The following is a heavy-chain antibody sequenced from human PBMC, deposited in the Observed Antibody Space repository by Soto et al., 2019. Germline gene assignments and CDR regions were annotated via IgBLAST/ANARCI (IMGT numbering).Heavy chain of an antibody. J-gene: IGHJ4*02. Sequence: GGSRRRSCPAPGCTVSSYGMNWVRQAPGKGLEWVAVISYDGSNKYYADSVKGRFTISRDNSKNTLYLQMNSLRAEDTAVYYCAKDRGVGAVDYWGQGT. V-gene: IGHV3-30*18. CDR3: AKDRGVGAVDY. D-gene: IGHD1-26*01. CDR1: GCTVSSYG. CDR2: ISYDGSNK.